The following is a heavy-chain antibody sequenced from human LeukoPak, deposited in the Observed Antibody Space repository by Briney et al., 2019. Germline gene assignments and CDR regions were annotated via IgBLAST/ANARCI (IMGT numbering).Heavy chain of an antibody. V-gene: IGHV3-11*01. J-gene: IGHJ6*02. D-gene: IGHD3-22*01. Sequence: PGGSLRLSCAASGFTFSDYYMSWIRQAPGKGLEWVSYISSSGSTIYYADSVKGRFTIPRDNAKNSLYLQMNSLRAEDTAVYYCARGPDYYDSSGYYYYYGMDVWGQGTTVTVSS. CDR2: ISSSGSTI. CDR1: GFTFSDYY. CDR3: ARGPDYYDSSGYYYYYGMDV.